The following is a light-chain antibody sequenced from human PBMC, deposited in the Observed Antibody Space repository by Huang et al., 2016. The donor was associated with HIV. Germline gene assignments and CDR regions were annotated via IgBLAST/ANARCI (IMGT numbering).Light chain of an antibody. Sequence: DIQMTQSPSVMSASVGDRVTITCRANQDIFNYLAWFQQKPGKVPKRLIYGVSSLQSGGPSRVSGSGSGTEFTLTISSLQPEDFATYYCLQHKAFHLPTFGQGTQVEV. CDR1: QDIFNY. J-gene: IGKJ1*01. CDR3: LQHKAFHLPT. V-gene: IGKV1-17*03. CDR2: GVS.